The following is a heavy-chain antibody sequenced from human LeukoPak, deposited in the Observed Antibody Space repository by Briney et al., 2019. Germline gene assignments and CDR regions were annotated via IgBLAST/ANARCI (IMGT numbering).Heavy chain of an antibody. V-gene: IGHV4-34*01. CDR2: INHSEKA. J-gene: IGHJ3*01. D-gene: IGHD3-16*01. CDR3: CGYNYDTEAFDV. Sequence: SETLSLTCAVYGGSFSNYYWSWFRQPPEKGLEWIGEINHSEKANYRPSLKSRLTISLDTSKNQFSLRLSSVSAADTAVYYCCGYNYDTEAFDVWGRGTLVTVSS. CDR1: GGSFSNYY.